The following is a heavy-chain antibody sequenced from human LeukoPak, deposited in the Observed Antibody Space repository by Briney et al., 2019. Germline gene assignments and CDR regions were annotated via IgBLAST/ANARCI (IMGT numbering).Heavy chain of an antibody. V-gene: IGHV3-23*01. J-gene: IGHJ4*02. CDR2: ISGSGGST. CDR1: GFTFSSYG. D-gene: IGHD5-18*01. CDR3: AKGRIQLWLGY. Sequence: GGSLRLSCAASGFTFSSYGMHWVRQAPGKGLEWVSAISGSGGSTYYADSVKGRFTISRDNSKNTLYLQMNSLRAEDTAVYYCAKGRIQLWLGYWGQGTLVTVSS.